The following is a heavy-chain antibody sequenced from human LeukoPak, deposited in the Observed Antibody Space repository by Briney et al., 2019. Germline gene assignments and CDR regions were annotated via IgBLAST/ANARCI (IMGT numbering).Heavy chain of an antibody. V-gene: IGHV3-23*01. CDR1: GFTFTSYA. Sequence: GGSLRLSCAASGFTFTSYAMSWVRQAPGKGLEWVSAISGSGGSTYYADSVTGRFTISRDNSENTLYLQMNSLRVEDTAVYYCARGAGGSSSWSTIRYVDCWGQGTLVTVSS. J-gene: IGHJ4*02. CDR2: ISGSGGST. D-gene: IGHD6-13*01. CDR3: ARGAGGSSSWSTIRYVDC.